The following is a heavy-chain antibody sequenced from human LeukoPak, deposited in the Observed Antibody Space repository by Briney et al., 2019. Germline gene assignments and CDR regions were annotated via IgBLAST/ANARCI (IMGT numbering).Heavy chain of an antibody. D-gene: IGHD6-25*01. CDR2: ISSSSSHI. J-gene: IGHJ4*02. CDR3: ATRAAAVDPPYFDY. Sequence: PGGSLRLSCAASGFTFSSYSMNWVRQAPGKGLEWVSSISSSSSHIDYADSVKGRFTVSRDNSENTLFLQMNSLRAEDTAVYYCATRAAAVDPPYFDYRGQGTLVTVSS. CDR1: GFTFSSYS. V-gene: IGHV3-21*04.